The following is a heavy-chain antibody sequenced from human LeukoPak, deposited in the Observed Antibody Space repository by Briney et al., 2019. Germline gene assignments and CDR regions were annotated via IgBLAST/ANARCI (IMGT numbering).Heavy chain of an antibody. CDR1: GFTFSSYS. J-gene: IGHJ4*02. CDR3: ARMRSGGVDY. V-gene: IGHV3-21*01. D-gene: IGHD2-15*01. CDR2: ISSSSSYI. Sequence: PGGSLRLSCAASGFTFSSYSMNWVRQAPGKGLEWVSSISSSSSYIYYADSVKGRFTISRDNAKNSLYLQMNSLRAEGTAVYYCARMRSGGVDYWGQGTLVTVSS.